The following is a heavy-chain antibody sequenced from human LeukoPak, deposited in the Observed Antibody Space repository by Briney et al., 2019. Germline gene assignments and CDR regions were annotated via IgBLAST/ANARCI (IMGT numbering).Heavy chain of an antibody. CDR2: ISYDGSTK. J-gene: IGHJ4*02. CDR3: AKAAAGTGYYFEY. CDR1: GGSFSGYY. V-gene: IGHV3-30*18. Sequence: LSLTCAVYGGSFSGYYWSWIRQPPGKGLEWVAVISYDGSTKYYADSVKGQFTISRDNSKNTLYLQMDSLRAEDTAVYYCAKAAAGTGYYFEYWGQGTLVTVSS. D-gene: IGHD6-13*01.